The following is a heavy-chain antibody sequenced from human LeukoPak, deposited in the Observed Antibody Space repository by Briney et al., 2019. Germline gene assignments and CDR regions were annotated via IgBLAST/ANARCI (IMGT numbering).Heavy chain of an antibody. Sequence: SGGSLRLSCVVSGFTFSNYAMSWVRQAPGKGLEWVSVIADSGGSIYYAASVKGRLTISRDNSKYTLYLQINSMRPENTAVYYCAKSGRYCSTISCKQFDYSDSWGQGALVTVSS. V-gene: IGHV3-23*01. J-gene: IGHJ4*02. CDR3: AKSGRYCSTISCKQFDYSDS. CDR2: IADSGGSI. D-gene: IGHD2-2*01. CDR1: GFTFSNYA.